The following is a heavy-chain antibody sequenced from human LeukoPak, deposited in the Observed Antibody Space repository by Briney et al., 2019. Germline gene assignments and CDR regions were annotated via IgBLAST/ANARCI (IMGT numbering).Heavy chain of an antibody. J-gene: IGHJ3*02. CDR1: GFTFSSYA. V-gene: IGHV3-74*01. CDR3: ARASSSGTYLYAFDI. D-gene: IGHD1-26*01. Sequence: PGGSLRLSCAASGFTFSSYAMSWVRQAPGKGLEWVSRINTNGSWTSYADSVKGRFTISRDNAKNTLFLQMNSLRAEDTAMDYCARASSSGTYLYAFDIWGQGTMVSVSS. CDR2: INTNGSWT.